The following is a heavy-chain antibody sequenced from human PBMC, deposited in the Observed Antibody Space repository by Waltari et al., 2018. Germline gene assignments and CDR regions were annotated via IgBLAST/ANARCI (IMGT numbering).Heavy chain of an antibody. CDR3: ARGAGWLADH. Sequence: EVQLVESGGGLLQPGGSLRLSCAASGFTFSGRWMSWVRQAPGKGPEWVANINQDGSEKFYVDSVNGRFTSSRDNAKSSLFLQMSGLRADDTAVYYCARGAGWLADHWGQGTVVTVSS. CDR2: INQDGSEK. D-gene: IGHD6-19*01. CDR1: GFTFSGRW. V-gene: IGHV3-7*01. J-gene: IGHJ5*02.